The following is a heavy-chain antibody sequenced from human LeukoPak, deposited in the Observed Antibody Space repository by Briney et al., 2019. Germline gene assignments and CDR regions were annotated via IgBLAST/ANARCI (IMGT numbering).Heavy chain of an antibody. CDR2: IYYSGST. Sequence: SETLSLTCTVSGGSISSYYWSWIRQPPGKGLEWIGYIYYSGSTNYNPSLKSRVTISVDTSKNQFSLKLSSVTAADTAVYYCARVLGYRSSTSCRYYCYYMDVWGKGTTVTVSS. V-gene: IGHV4-59*01. CDR1: GGSISSYY. J-gene: IGHJ6*03. D-gene: IGHD2-2*01. CDR3: ARVLGYRSSTSCRYYCYYMDV.